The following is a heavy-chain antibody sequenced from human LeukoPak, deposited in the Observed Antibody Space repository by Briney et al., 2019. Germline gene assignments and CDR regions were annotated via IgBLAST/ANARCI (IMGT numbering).Heavy chain of an antibody. CDR1: GFTFSSYG. V-gene: IGHV3-30*02. D-gene: IGHD2-15*01. J-gene: IGHJ4*02. Sequence: GGSLRLSCGAPGFTFSSYGMHWVRQAPGKGLEWVAFIRNDGRNKYYADSVKGRFTISRDNSKNTLYLQMNSLRAEDTAVYYCARWSHLVNFDYWGQGTLVTVSS. CDR3: ARWSHLVNFDY. CDR2: IRNDGRNK.